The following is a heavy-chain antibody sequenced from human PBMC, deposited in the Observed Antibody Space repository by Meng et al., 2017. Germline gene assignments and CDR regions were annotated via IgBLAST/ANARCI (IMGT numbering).Heavy chain of an antibody. CDR1: GYTFSGYY. CDR2: INPNSGGT. D-gene: IGHD5-24*01. V-gene: IGHV1-2*06. Sequence: ASVKVSCKASGYTFSGYYMHWVRQAPGQGLEWMGRINPNSGGTNYAQKLQGRVTMTRDTSISTAYMELSRLRSEDTAVYYCARVAARDGYIDAFDIWGQGTMVTVSS. J-gene: IGHJ3*02. CDR3: ARVAARDGYIDAFDI.